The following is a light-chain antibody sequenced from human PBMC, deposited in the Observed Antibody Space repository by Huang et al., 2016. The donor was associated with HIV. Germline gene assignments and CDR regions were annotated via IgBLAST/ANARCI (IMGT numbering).Light chain of an antibody. J-gene: IGKJ2*01. CDR1: QTVSSN. V-gene: IGKV3-15*01. Sequence: EIVMTQSPATLSVSPGERATLSCRASQTVSSNLAWYQQKPGQAPRLLISAASTRATDIPARFSGSGSGTEFTLTISSLQSEDFAVYYCQHYRVWPPVYTFGQGTKLEIK. CDR2: AAS. CDR3: QHYRVWPPVYT.